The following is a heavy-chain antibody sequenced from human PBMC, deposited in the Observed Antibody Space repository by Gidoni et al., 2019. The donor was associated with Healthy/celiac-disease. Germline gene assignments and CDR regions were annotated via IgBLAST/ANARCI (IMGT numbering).Heavy chain of an antibody. Sequence: EVQLVESGGGLVQPGRSLRLSCAASGFTFDDYAMLWVRQAPGKGLEWVSGISWNSGSIGYADSVKGRFTISRDNAKNSLYLQMNSLRAEDTALYYCAKDTGRYSYGYGDAFDIWGQGTMVTVSS. D-gene: IGHD5-18*01. CDR2: ISWNSGSI. CDR1: GFTFDDYA. J-gene: IGHJ3*02. V-gene: IGHV3-9*01. CDR3: AKDTGRYSYGYGDAFDI.